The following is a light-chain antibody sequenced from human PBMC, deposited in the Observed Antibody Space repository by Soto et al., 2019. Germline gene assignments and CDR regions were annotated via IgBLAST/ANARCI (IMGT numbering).Light chain of an antibody. CDR1: QSVSSSY. CDR3: QQYNNWPGT. V-gene: IGKV3-15*01. J-gene: IGKJ1*01. CDR2: GAS. Sequence: EIVLTQSPGTLSLSPGERATLSCRASQSVSSSYLAWYQQKPGQAPRLLIHGASTRATGIPARFSGSGSGTEFTLTINSLQSEDFAIYYCQQYNNWPGTFGQGTKVDIK.